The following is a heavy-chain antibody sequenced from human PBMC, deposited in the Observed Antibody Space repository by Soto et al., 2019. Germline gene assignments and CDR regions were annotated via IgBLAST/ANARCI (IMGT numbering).Heavy chain of an antibody. CDR2: IIPIFGTA. V-gene: IGHV1-69*01. D-gene: IGHD6-19*01. J-gene: IGHJ4*02. Sequence: QVQLVQSGAEVKKPGSSVKVSCKASGGTFSSYAISWVRQAPGQGLEWMGGIIPIFGTANYAQKFQGRVTITADESTSTAYMELSSLRSEDTAVYYCAIDHIGGYSSGWYESLGEYYFDYWGQGTLVTVSS. CDR1: GGTFSSYA. CDR3: AIDHIGGYSSGWYESLGEYYFDY.